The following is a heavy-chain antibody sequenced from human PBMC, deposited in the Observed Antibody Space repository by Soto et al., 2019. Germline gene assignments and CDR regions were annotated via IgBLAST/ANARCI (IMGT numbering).Heavy chain of an antibody. CDR2: IVVGSGNT. V-gene: IGHV1-58*02. J-gene: IGHJ6*03. D-gene: IGHD2-15*01. CDR1: GFTFTSSA. Sequence: SVKVSCKASGFTFTSSAMQWVRQARGQRLEWIGWIVVGSGNTNYAQKFQERVTITRDMSTSTAYMELSSLRSEDTAVYYCAAGGVVVAADYYYYYYMDVWGKGTTVTVSS. CDR3: AAGGVVVAADYYYYYYMDV.